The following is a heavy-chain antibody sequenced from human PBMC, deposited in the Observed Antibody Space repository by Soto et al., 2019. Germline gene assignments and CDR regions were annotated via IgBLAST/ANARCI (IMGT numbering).Heavy chain of an antibody. J-gene: IGHJ6*02. D-gene: IGHD6-6*01. Sequence: GGSLRLSCAASGFTFDDYAMHRVRQAPGKGLEWVSGISWNSGSIGYADSVKGRFTISRDNAKNSLYLQMNSLRAEDTALYYCAKDLGSSPYGMDVWGQGTTVTVSS. CDR3: AKDLGSSPYGMDV. CDR1: GFTFDDYA. V-gene: IGHV3-9*01. CDR2: ISWNSGSI.